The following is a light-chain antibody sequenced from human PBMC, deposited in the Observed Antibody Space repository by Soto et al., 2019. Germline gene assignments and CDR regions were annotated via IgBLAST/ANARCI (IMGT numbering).Light chain of an antibody. CDR3: HQYDKWPPRT. J-gene: IGKJ1*01. V-gene: IGKV3-15*01. CDR2: GAS. Sequence: EIVMTQSPATLSVSPGERATLSCRASQTVSTSLAWYQQKPGRAPRLLIYGASTRASGVPARFSGSGSGTEFTLTISSLQSEDSAVYYCHQYDKWPPRTFGQGTKVDIK. CDR1: QTVSTS.